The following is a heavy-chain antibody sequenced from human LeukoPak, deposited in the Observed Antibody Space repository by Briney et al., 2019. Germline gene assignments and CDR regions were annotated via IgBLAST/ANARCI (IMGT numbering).Heavy chain of an antibody. D-gene: IGHD6-6*01. J-gene: IGHJ4*02. CDR2: ISNSDNDI. V-gene: IGHV3-11*01. Sequence: PGGSLRLSCAASGFIFSDYYMSWIRQTPGKGLEWISYISNSDNDIYYAGSVKGRFTISRDNTRNSLFLQMNSLRPDDTAVYYCASGSSSVGYWGQGTLVTVSP. CDR3: ASGSSSVGY. CDR1: GFIFSDYY.